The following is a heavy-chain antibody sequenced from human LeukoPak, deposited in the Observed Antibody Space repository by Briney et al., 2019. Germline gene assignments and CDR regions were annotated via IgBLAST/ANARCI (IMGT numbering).Heavy chain of an antibody. Sequence: SETLSLTCTVSGGSISSSSYYWGWIRQPPGKGLEWIGSIYYSGSTYYNPSLKSRVTISVDTSKNQFSLKLSSVTAADTAVYYCARHLVTAIPYWGQGTLVTVPS. J-gene: IGHJ4*02. V-gene: IGHV4-39*01. D-gene: IGHD2-21*02. CDR2: IYYSGST. CDR1: GGSISSSSYY. CDR3: ARHLVTAIPY.